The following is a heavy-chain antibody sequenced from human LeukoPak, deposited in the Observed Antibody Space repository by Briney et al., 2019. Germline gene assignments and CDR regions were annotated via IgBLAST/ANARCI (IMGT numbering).Heavy chain of an antibody. V-gene: IGHV3-30*04. J-gene: IGHJ3*02. D-gene: IGHD5-18*01. CDR3: AKDVRGKLWFRNAFDI. CDR2: ISYDGSNK. CDR1: GFTFSSYA. Sequence: PGGSLRLSCAASGFTFSSYAMHWVRQAPGKGLEWVAVISYDGSNKYYADSVKGRFTISRDNSKNTLYLQMNSLRAEDTAVYYCAKDVRGKLWFRNAFDIWGQGTMVTVSS.